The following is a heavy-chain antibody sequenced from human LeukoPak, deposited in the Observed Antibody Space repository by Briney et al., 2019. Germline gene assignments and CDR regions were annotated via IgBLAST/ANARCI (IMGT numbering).Heavy chain of an antibody. CDR3: ARDSRGRYSSGWFGDY. CDR2: FDPEDGEI. Sequence: ASVTVSCKVSGYTLTELSMHWVRQAPGKGLEWMGGFDPEDGEIIYAQKFQGRVTITADKSTSTAYMELSSLRSEDTAVYYCARDSRGRYSSGWFGDYWGQGTLVTVSS. D-gene: IGHD6-19*01. V-gene: IGHV1-24*01. CDR1: GYTLTELS. J-gene: IGHJ4*02.